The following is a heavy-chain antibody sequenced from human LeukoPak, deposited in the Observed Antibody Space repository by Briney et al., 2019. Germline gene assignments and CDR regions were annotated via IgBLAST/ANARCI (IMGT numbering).Heavy chain of an antibody. CDR3: ARDNSDTVKGECSGACYWWFDP. CDR2: MSPNGDST. J-gene: IGHJ5*02. Sequence: GRSLRLSCAASGFTFSNYAMHWVRQAPGHGLEWMGLMSPNGDSTLYSQKFQGRVTMTRDTSTSTDYMELSSLRSEDTAVYYCARDNSDTVKGECSGACYWWFDPWGQGTLVTVSS. D-gene: IGHD6-19*01. V-gene: IGHV1-46*01. CDR1: GFTFSNYA.